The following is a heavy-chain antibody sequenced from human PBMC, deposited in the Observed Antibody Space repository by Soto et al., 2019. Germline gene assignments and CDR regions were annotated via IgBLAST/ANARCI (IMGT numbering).Heavy chain of an antibody. CDR1: GGSISSSSYY. D-gene: IGHD3-16*01. V-gene: IGHV4-39*01. J-gene: IGHJ6*02. CDR3: ARHNGPLYVGYYYDMDI. CDR2: IYYSGYT. Sequence: SETPSLTCTVSGGSISSSSYYWCWILHPPGKGLEWIGSIYYSGYTYYNPSLKSRVTISVDTSKNQFSLKLSSVTAADTAVYYCARHNGPLYVGYYYDMDIWGQGTTVT.